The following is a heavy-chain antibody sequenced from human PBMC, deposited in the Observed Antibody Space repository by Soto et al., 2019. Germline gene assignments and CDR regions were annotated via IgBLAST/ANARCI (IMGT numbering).Heavy chain of an antibody. CDR1: GGSISSSSYY. CDR2: IYYSGST. Sequence: SETLSLTCTVSGGSISSSSYYWGWIRQPPGKGLEWIGSIYYSGSTYYNPSLKSRVTISVDTSKNQFSLKLSSVTAADTAVYYFARQGADYIWGSYRSDYYFDYWGQGTLVTVSS. J-gene: IGHJ4*02. V-gene: IGHV4-39*01. D-gene: IGHD3-16*02. CDR3: ARQGADYIWGSYRSDYYFDY.